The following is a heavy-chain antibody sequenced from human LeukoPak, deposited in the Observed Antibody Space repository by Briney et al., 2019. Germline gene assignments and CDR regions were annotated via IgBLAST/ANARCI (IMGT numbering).Heavy chain of an antibody. CDR2: IRYSGST. CDR1: GGSISSNTYF. Sequence: PSETLSLTCNVSGGSISSNTYFWGWISRPPGKGLEWIGSIRYSGSTYYNPSLKSRVTISVDTSKNQFSLNLSSLTAADTAVYYCTTSDTVSTYNWFDPWGQGTLVTVS. J-gene: IGHJ5*02. CDR3: TTSDTVSTYNWFDP. D-gene: IGHD5/OR15-5a*01. V-gene: IGHV4-39*01.